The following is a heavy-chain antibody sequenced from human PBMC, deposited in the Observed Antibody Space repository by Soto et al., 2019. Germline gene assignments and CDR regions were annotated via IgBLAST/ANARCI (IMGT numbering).Heavy chain of an antibody. Sequence: DVQLVESGGGLLRPGGSLRLSCAASGFTFTNVWMNWVRQAPGKGLEWVGRIKSETDDGTTDYAAPVKGRFIISRDDSKNTLYLQMNSLKTEDTAVYFCTTTSSSSWSSRWFWGQGTLVTVSS. CDR1: GFTFTNVW. D-gene: IGHD6-13*01. V-gene: IGHV3-15*01. CDR2: IKSETDDGTT. J-gene: IGHJ4*02. CDR3: TTTSSSSWSSRWF.